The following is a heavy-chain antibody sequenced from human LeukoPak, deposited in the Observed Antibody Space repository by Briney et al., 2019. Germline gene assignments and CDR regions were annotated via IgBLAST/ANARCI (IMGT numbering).Heavy chain of an antibody. CDR1: GYTFTGYY. CDR2: INPNSGGT. CDR3: ARVSSSSWYWSRRRHELSPRSDNSGGREYYFDY. Sequence: ASVKVSCKASGYTFTGYYMHWVRQAPGQGLEWMGWINPNSGGTNYAQKFQGRVTMTTDTSTSTAYMELRSLRSDDTAVYYCARVSSSSWYWSRRRHELSPRSDNSGGREYYFDYWGQGTLVTVSS. V-gene: IGHV1-2*02. D-gene: IGHD6-13*01. J-gene: IGHJ4*02.